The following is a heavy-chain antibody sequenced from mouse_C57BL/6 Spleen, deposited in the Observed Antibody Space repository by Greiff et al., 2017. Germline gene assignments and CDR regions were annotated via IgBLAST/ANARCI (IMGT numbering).Heavy chain of an antibody. V-gene: IGHV5-4*03. Sequence: EVMLVESGGGLVKPGGSLKLSCAASGFTFSSYAMSWVRQTPEKRLEWVATISDGGSYTYYPDNVKGRFTISRDNAKNNLYLQMSHLKSEDTAMYYCARVDYYFDYWGQGTTLTVSS. CDR3: ARVDYYFDY. CDR2: ISDGGSYT. CDR1: GFTFSSYA. J-gene: IGHJ2*01.